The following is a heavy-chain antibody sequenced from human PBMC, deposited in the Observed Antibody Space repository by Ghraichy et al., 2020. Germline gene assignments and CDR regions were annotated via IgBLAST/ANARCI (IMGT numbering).Heavy chain of an antibody. CDR2: IIPIFGTA. Sequence: SVKVSCKASGGTFSSYAISWVRQAPGQGLEWMGGIIPIFGTANYAQKFQGRVTITADKSTSTAYMELSSLRSEDTAMYYCARSLYYYDSSGYYSSVICCGMDVWGQGTTVTVSS. CDR3: ARSLYYYDSSGYYSSVICCGMDV. J-gene: IGHJ6*02. CDR1: GGTFSSYA. D-gene: IGHD3-22*01. V-gene: IGHV1-69*06.